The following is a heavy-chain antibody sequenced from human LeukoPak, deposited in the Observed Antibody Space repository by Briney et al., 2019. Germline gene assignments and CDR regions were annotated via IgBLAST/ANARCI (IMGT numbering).Heavy chain of an antibody. V-gene: IGHV3-74*01. CDR3: ARDSGGNSGVYY. D-gene: IGHD2-21*02. CDR1: GFTFSSYW. Sequence: GGSLRLSCAASGFTFSSYWMHWFRQAPGKGLVWVSRINPDGGSTAYADSVKGRFTISRDNAKNSLYLQMNSLRAEDTAVYYCARDSGGNSGVYYWGQGTLVTVSS. CDR2: INPDGGST. J-gene: IGHJ4*02.